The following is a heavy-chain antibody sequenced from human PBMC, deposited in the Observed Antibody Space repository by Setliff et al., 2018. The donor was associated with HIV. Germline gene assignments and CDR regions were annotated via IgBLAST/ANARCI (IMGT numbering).Heavy chain of an antibody. V-gene: IGHV3-48*03. J-gene: IGHJ4*02. D-gene: IGHD6-13*01. CDR1: RFTFSSYE. CDR3: AREGIAAAGSYSYGFGQIDY. Sequence: GGSLRLSCAASRFTFSSYEMNWVRQAPGKGLEWVSYISSSGSPIHYADSVRGQFTISRDNAKNSLYLQMNSLRAEDTAVYYCAREGIAAAGSYSYGFGQIDYWGQGTLVTVSS. CDR2: ISSSGSPI.